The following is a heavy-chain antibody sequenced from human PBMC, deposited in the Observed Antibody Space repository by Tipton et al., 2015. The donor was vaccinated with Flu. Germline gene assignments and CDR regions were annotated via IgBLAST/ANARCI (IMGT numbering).Heavy chain of an antibody. J-gene: IGHJ4*02. CDR2: ISAYNGNT. CDR1: GYTFTSYG. Sequence: QSGPEVKKPGASVKVSCKASGYTFTSYGISWVRQAPGQGLEWMGWISAYNGNTNYAQKLQGRVTMTRDTSTSTVYMELSSLRSEDTAVYYCARGTRRPTTVTTFFDYWGQGTLVTVSS. CDR3: ARGTRRPTTVTTFFDY. D-gene: IGHD4-17*01. V-gene: IGHV1-18*04.